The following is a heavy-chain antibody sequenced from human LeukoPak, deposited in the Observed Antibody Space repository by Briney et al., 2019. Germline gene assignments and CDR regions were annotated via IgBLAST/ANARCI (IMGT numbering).Heavy chain of an antibody. V-gene: IGHV3-7*01. D-gene: IGHD3-9*01. Sequence: GGSLRLSCAASGFIFSNYWVTWVRQAPGKGLEWVANIKQNGSEKYYVDSVKGRFTISRDTAKSSLYLELNSLRVEDTAVYYCATDRSFDGFTQHRFDYWGQGTLVTVSS. J-gene: IGHJ4*02. CDR1: GFIFSNYW. CDR2: IKQNGSEK. CDR3: ATDRSFDGFTQHRFDY.